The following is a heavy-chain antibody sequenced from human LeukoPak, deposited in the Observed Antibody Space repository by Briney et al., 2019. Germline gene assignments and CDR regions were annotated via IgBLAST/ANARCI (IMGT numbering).Heavy chain of an antibody. CDR1: GESFSSHG. J-gene: IGHJ3*02. D-gene: IGHD3-22*01. CDR3: ARDYNFDSSPYDDGLDI. CDR2: IIPVFHTA. Sequence: SVKVSCKTSGESFSSHGISWVRQAPGQGLEWMGGIIPVFHTAKYAQNFQDRLTITTDESTDTVYMELSSLRSEDTAVYYCARDYNFDSSPYDDGLDIWPQETMVTVSS. V-gene: IGHV1-69*05.